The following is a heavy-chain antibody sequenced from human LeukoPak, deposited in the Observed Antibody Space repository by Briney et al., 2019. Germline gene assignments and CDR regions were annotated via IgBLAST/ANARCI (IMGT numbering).Heavy chain of an antibody. D-gene: IGHD5-12*01. CDR3: ARERGYSGYEDYYYYYGMDV. Sequence: ASVKVSCKASGYTFTGYDINWVRQAPGQGFEWMGWMNPNSGDTGYEQTFQGRVTMTRNTSISTAYMELSSLRSEDTAVYYCARERGYSGYEDYYYYYGMDVWGQGTTVTVSS. J-gene: IGHJ6*02. CDR2: MNPNSGDT. CDR1: GYTFTGYD. V-gene: IGHV1-8*01.